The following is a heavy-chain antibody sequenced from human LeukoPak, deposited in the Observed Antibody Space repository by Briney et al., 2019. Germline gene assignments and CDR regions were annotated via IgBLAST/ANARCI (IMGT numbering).Heavy chain of an antibody. CDR1: GFTFSSYG. CDR3: AKERDTAMVTIDY. D-gene: IGHD5-18*01. Sequence: PGGSLRLSCAASGFTFSSYGMHWVRQAPGKGLEWVAFIRYGGSNKYYADSVKGRFSISRDNSKNPLYLQMNSLGAEDTAVYYCAKERDTAMVTIDYWGQGTLVTVSS. CDR2: IRYGGSNK. V-gene: IGHV3-30*02. J-gene: IGHJ4*02.